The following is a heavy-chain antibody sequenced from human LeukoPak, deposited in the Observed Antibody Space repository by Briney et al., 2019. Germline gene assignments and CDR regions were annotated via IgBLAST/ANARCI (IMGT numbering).Heavy chain of an antibody. V-gene: IGHV1-18*01. J-gene: IGHJ4*02. D-gene: IGHD2-15*01. CDR2: ISAYNGNT. CDR1: GYTFSSYG. Sequence: ASVKVSCKASGYTFSSYGISWVRQAPGQGLEWLGYISAYNGNTNYAQKVQGRITMTTDTSTSTAYMEMRSLRSDDTAVYYCSRDCSGSSCYWIHWGQGTLVTVSS. CDR3: SRDCSGSSCYWIH.